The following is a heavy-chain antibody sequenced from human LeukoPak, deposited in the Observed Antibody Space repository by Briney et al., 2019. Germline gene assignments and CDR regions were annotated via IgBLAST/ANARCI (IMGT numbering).Heavy chain of an antibody. Sequence: GGSLRLSCAASGFTINNYVMTWVRQAPGKGLEWVSYIDGTGDSTNYADSVKGRFTISRDNSKNTLYLQMNSLRAEDTAVYYCARVAMIVAKPYDYWGQGTLVTVSS. CDR3: ARVAMIVAKPYDY. CDR1: GFTINNYV. J-gene: IGHJ4*02. V-gene: IGHV3-23*01. D-gene: IGHD3-22*01. CDR2: IDGTGDST.